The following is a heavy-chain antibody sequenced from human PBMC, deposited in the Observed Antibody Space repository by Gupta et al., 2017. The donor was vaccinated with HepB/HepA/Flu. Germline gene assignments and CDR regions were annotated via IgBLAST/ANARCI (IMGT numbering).Heavy chain of an antibody. CDR3: ARIRGAKSPYYYYMDV. D-gene: IGHD3-16*01. CDR1: GFTSSSYS. CDR2: ISSRSSYI. V-gene: IGHV3-21*01. J-gene: IGHJ6*03. Sequence: EVQLVESGGGLVKPGGSLRLSCAASGFTSSSYSMNWVRQPPGKGLEWVSSISSRSSYIYYADSVKGRFTISRDNAKNSLYLQMNSLRAEDTAVYYCARIRGAKSPYYYYMDVWGKGTTVTVSS.